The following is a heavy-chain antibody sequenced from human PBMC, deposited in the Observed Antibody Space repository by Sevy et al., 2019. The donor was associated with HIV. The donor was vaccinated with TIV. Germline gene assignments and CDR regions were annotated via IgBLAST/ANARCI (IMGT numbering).Heavy chain of an antibody. CDR1: GYTFTSYG. D-gene: IGHD6-13*01. J-gene: IGHJ4*02. CDR3: ARDPVGYSSSWYGGGY. V-gene: IGHV1-18*01. Sequence: ASVKVSCKASGYTFTSYGISWVRQAPGQGLEWMGWISAYNGNTNYAQKLQGRVTMTTDTSTSTAYMELRSLRSDDTAVYYCARDPVGYSSSWYGGGYWGQGTLVTVSS. CDR2: ISAYNGNT.